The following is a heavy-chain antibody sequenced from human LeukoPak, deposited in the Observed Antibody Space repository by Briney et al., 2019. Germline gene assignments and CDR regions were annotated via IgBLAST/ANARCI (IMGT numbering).Heavy chain of an antibody. V-gene: IGHV1-8*01. Sequence: GASVKVSCKASGYTFTSYDINWLRQATGQGPEWMGWMNPNSGATGYAQKFQGRVTMTRSTSINTAYMELSSLRSEDTAVYYCARVRDATGDFDYWGQGTLVTVSS. J-gene: IGHJ4*02. CDR2: MNPNSGAT. CDR3: ARVRDATGDFDY. CDR1: GYTFTSYD. D-gene: IGHD7-27*01.